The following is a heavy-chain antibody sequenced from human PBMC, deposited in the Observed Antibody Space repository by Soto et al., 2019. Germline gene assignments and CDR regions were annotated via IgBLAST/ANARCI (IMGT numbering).Heavy chain of an antibody. CDR3: ARGVVVVTATYGMDV. D-gene: IGHD2-15*01. V-gene: IGHV3-64*01. J-gene: IGHJ6*02. CDR2: ISSNGGST. CDR1: GFTFSSYA. Sequence: EVQLVESGGGLVQPGGSLRLSCAAYGFTFSSYAMHWVRQAPGKGLEYVSAISSNGGSTYYANSVKGRFTISRDNSKNKLYLQRGSLRAEDRAVYYCARGVVVVTATYGMDVWGQGTTVTVS.